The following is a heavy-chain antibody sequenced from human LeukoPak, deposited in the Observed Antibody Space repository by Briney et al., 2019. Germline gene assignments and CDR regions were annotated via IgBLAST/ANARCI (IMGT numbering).Heavy chain of an antibody. CDR1: GGSISSSSYY. V-gene: IGHV4-39*07. CDR2: IYYSGST. J-gene: IGHJ4*02. Sequence: SETLSLTCTVSGGSISSSSYYWGWIRQPPGKGLEWIGSIYYSGSTYYNPSLKSRVTISVDTSKNQFSLKLSSVTAADTAVYYCAIAAAGYFDYWGQGTLVTVSS. D-gene: IGHD6-13*01. CDR3: AIAAAGYFDY.